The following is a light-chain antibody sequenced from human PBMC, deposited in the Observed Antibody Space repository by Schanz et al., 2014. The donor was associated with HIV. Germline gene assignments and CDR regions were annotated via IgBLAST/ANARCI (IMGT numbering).Light chain of an antibody. Sequence: QSVLTQPPSASGTPGQRVTISCSGGSSNVGRYTVAWYQQVPGTAPTLLIYGNTVRPSGVSARFSASKFAASASLAISGLRSEDEADYYCSSYTSSSTLVVFGGGTKLTVL. CDR2: GNT. J-gene: IGLJ2*01. CDR1: SSNVGRYT. CDR3: SSYTSSSTLVV. V-gene: IGLV1-44*01.